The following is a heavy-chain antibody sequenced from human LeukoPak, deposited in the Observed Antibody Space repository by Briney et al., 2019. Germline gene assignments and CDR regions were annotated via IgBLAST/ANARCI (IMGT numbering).Heavy chain of an antibody. CDR3: ARGGCMPPRCPFDY. CDR2: INSDGSST. J-gene: IGHJ4*02. Sequence: PGGSLRLSCGASGFTFSSYWMHWVRQAPGKGLVWVSRINSDGSSTSYADSVKGRFTISKDNAKNTLYLQMNSLRAEDTAVYYCARGGCMPPRCPFDYWGRGTLVTVSS. D-gene: IGHD2-8*01. V-gene: IGHV3-74*01. CDR1: GFTFSSYW.